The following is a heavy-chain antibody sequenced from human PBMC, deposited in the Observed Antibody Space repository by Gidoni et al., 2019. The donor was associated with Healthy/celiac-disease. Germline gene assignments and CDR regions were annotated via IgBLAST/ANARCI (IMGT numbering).Heavy chain of an antibody. D-gene: IGHD3-16*01. CDR2: IYYSGST. CDR3: ARDRPPGERGWYFDL. J-gene: IGHJ2*01. Sequence: QVQLQESGPGLVKPSATLSPTCTVSGGSISSYYWSWIRQPPRKGLEWIGYIYYSGSTNYNPSLKSRVTISVDTSKNQFSLKLSSVTAADTAVYYCARDRPPGERGWYFDLWGRGTLVTVSS. V-gene: IGHV4-59*01. CDR1: GGSISSYY.